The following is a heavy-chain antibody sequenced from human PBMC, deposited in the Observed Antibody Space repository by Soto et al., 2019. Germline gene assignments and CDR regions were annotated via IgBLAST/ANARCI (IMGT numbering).Heavy chain of an antibody. Sequence: ASVKVSCKASGYTFTSYGISWVRQAPGQGLEWMGWISAYNGNTNYAQKLQGRVTMTTDTSTSTAYMELRSLRSDDTAVYYCAREDGGVVAATDWFDPWGQGTLVTVSS. CDR3: AREDGGVVAATDWFDP. J-gene: IGHJ5*02. CDR2: ISAYNGNT. CDR1: GYTFTSYG. V-gene: IGHV1-18*01. D-gene: IGHD2-15*01.